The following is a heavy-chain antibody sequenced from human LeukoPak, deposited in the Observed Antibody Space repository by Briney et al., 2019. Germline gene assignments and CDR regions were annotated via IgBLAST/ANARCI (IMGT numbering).Heavy chain of an antibody. CDR3: ARDQYYYDRSGYFRGLDY. CDR2: IYYSGST. V-gene: IGHV4-39*07. D-gene: IGHD3-22*01. Sequence: SETLSLTCTVSGGSISSSSYYWGWIRQPPGKGLEWIGSIYYSGSTNYNPSLKSRVTISVDTSKKQFSLKLSSVTAADTAVYYCARDQYYYDRSGYFRGLDYWGQGTLVTVSS. J-gene: IGHJ4*02. CDR1: GGSISSSSYY.